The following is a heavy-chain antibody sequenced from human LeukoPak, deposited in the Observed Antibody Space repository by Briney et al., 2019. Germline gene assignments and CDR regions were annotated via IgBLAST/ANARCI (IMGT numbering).Heavy chain of an antibody. D-gene: IGHD3-10*01. J-gene: IGHJ4*02. Sequence: GGSLRLSCAASGFTFSSYWMHWVRQAPGKGLAWVSRINTDGSSTSYADSVKGRFTISRDNAENSLYLQMNSLRADDTALYYCVRGFRGGPFDYWGQGTLVTVSS. CDR3: VRGFRGGPFDY. CDR1: GFTFSSYW. CDR2: INTDGSST. V-gene: IGHV3-74*01.